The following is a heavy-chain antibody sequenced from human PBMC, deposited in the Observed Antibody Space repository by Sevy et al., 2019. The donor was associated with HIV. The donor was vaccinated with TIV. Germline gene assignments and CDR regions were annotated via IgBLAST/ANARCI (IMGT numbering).Heavy chain of an antibody. CDR1: GFPFSSYA. Sequence: GGSLRLSCAASGFPFSSYAMNWVRQGPGKGLEWVSATGGRGGATYYADSVKGRFTISRDNSKNTLYLQMDSLGAEDTAVYYCAKDVVAVVGDAFDVWGQGTMVTVSS. V-gene: IGHV3-23*01. CDR3: AKDVVAVVGDAFDV. J-gene: IGHJ3*01. CDR2: TGGRGGAT. D-gene: IGHD2-15*01.